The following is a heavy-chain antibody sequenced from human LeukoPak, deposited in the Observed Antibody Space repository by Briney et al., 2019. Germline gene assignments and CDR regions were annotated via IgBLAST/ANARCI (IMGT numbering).Heavy chain of an antibody. J-gene: IGHJ4*02. CDR2: IIPILGST. CDR1: GCTLNSSA. CDR3: AISKGLIVRATYYFDY. V-gene: IGHV1-69*13. Sequence: ASVKVSSKASGCTLNSSAISCVRQAPGQGLEWMGGIIPILGSTNYAQNFQGRVTITADESTSTAYMELSSLRSEDTAVYFCAISKGLIVRATYYFDYWSQGTLVTVSS. D-gene: IGHD1-26*01.